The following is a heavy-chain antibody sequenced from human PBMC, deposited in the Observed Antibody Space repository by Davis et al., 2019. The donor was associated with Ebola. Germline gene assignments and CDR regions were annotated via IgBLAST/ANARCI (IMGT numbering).Heavy chain of an antibody. CDR3: ASRIVGATTGY. D-gene: IGHD1-26*01. Sequence: PGGSLRLSCAASGFTFSSYEMNWVRQAPGKGLEWVSYISSSGSTIYYADSVKGRFAISRDNAKNSLYLQMNSLRAEDTAVYYCASRIVGATTGYWGQGTLVTVSS. CDR1: GFTFSSYE. CDR2: ISSSGSTI. V-gene: IGHV3-48*03. J-gene: IGHJ4*02.